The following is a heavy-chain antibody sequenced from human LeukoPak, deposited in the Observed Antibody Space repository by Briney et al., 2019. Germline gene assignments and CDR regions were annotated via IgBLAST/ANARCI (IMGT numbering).Heavy chain of an antibody. CDR1: GFTFRSYS. V-gene: IGHV3-21*05. CDR3: GREIPSGSYAPDY. Sequence: GSLRLSCAASGFTFRSYSMNWVRQAPGKGLEWVSYISSSGRSILYADSVKGRFTVSRDNAKNSLYLQMNNLRAEDTAVYYCGREIPSGSYAPDYWGQGILVIVSS. CDR2: ISSSGRSI. J-gene: IGHJ4*02. D-gene: IGHD1-26*01.